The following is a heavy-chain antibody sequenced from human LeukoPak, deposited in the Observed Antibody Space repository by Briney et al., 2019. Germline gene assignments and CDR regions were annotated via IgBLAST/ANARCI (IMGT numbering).Heavy chain of an antibody. V-gene: IGHV3-66*01. CDR1: GFTVSSSY. Sequence: GGSLRLSCAASGFTVSSSYMSWVRQAPVKGLEWVSFIHSGGSTDYADSLKGRFTISRDNSKNTLYLQMNSLRAEDTAVYYCARGGYVWGSYRTYAFDIWGQGTMVTVSS. CDR2: IHSGGST. J-gene: IGHJ3*02. CDR3: ARGGYVWGSYRTYAFDI. D-gene: IGHD3-16*02.